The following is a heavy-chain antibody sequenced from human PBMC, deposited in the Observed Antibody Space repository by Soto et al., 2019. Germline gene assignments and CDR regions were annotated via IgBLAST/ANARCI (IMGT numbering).Heavy chain of an antibody. D-gene: IGHD4-4*01. J-gene: IGHJ6*03. CDR2: ISYDGSNK. CDR1: GFTFSSYG. CDR3: AKDSYSKDLPSRDYYYYYMDV. V-gene: IGHV3-30*18. Sequence: GGSLRLSCAASGFTFSSYGMHWVRQAPGKGLEWVAVISYDGSNKYYADSVKGRFTISRDNSKNTLYLQMNSLRAEDTAVYYCAKDSYSKDLPSRDYYYYYMDVWGKGTTVTVS.